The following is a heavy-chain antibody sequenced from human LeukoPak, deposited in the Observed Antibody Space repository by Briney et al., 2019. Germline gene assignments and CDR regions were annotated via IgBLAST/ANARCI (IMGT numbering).Heavy chain of an antibody. J-gene: IGHJ6*02. CDR3: ARDLGMVVAKGTYGMDV. D-gene: IGHD3-22*01. CDR1: GFTFSSYA. CDR2: ISYGGSNK. Sequence: GGSLRLSCAASGFTFSSYAMHWVRQAPGKGLEWVAVISYGGSNKYYADSVKGRFTISRDNSKNTLYLQMNSLRAEDTAVYYCARDLGMVVAKGTYGMDVWGQGTTVTVSS. V-gene: IGHV3-30-3*01.